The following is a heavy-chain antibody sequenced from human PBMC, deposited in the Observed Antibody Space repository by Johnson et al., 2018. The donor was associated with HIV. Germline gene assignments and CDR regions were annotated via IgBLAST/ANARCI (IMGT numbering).Heavy chain of an antibody. CDR2: ISSSGTAK. CDR1: GFTFSDYY. D-gene: IGHD5-24*01. CDR3: AREMAWEDAFDI. Sequence: QVQLVESGGGLVKPGGSLRLSCAASGFTFSDYYMNWVRQAPGKGLEWLSYISSSGTAKYYADYVKGRFTISRDNAKNSLYLQMNSLRAEDTAVFYCAREMAWEDAFDIWGQGTMVTVSS. J-gene: IGHJ3*02. V-gene: IGHV3-11*04.